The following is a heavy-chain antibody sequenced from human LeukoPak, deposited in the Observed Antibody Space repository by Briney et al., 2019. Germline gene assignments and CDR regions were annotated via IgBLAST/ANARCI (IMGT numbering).Heavy chain of an antibody. D-gene: IGHD3-16*01. CDR2: INPDGSTT. CDR1: GITFSSYA. V-gene: IGHV3-7*01. J-gene: IGHJ3*02. CDR3: VRDPGWGAFDI. Sequence: GGSLRLSCAASGITFSSYAMSWVRQAPGKGLEWVAVINPDGSTTGYVDSVKGRFTISRDNAKNSLCLQLNSLRAEDTAVYYCVRDPGWGAFDIWGQGTMVTVSS.